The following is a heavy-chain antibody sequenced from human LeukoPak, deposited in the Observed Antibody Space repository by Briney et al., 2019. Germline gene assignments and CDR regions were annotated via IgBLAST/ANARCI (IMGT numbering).Heavy chain of an antibody. D-gene: IGHD2-2*01. CDR3: AKDLWGCSSTSCYYYYYYGMDV. J-gene: IGHJ6*02. CDR2: ISGSGGST. Sequence: GGSLRLSCAASGFTFSSYAMSWVRQAPGKGLEWVSAISGSGGSTYYADSVKGRFTISRDNSKNTLYLQMNSLRAEDTAVYYCAKDLWGCSSTSCYYYYYYGMDVWGQGTTVTVSS. CDR1: GFTFSSYA. V-gene: IGHV3-23*01.